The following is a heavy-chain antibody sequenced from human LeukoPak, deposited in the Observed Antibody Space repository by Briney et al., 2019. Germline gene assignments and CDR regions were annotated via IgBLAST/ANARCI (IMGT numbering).Heavy chain of an antibody. CDR3: ARSCRILDIVATIRARLGGNGFDI. V-gene: IGHV4-39*07. Sequence: KPSETLSLTCTVSGYSISSSSYYWGWIRQPPGKGLEWIGSIYHSGSTYYNPSLKSRVTIAVETSKNQFSLKLSSVTAADKAVYYCARSCRILDIVATIRARLGGNGFDIWGQGTMVTVSS. CDR2: IYHSGST. CDR1: GYSISSSSYY. D-gene: IGHD5-12*01. J-gene: IGHJ3*02.